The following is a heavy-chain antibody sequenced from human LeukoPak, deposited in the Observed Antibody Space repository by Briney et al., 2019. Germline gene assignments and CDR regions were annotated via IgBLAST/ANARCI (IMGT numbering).Heavy chain of an antibody. Sequence: GGSLRLSCADSRFLFSNSLMSWVRQAPGGGLEWLANINQDGSAKTCVDPVKGRFTISEDNAKNSLYLQMNSLGAEDRALIYCARDSGYNAFDSWGQGTLVTVSS. CDR1: RFLFSNSL. J-gene: IGHJ4*02. V-gene: IGHV3-7*05. CDR2: INQDGSAK. D-gene: IGHD5-24*01. CDR3: ARDSGYNAFDS.